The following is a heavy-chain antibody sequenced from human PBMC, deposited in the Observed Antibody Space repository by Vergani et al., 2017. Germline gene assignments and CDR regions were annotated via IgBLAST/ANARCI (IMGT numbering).Heavy chain of an antibody. CDR1: GFTFNHYA. V-gene: IGHV3-23*01. CDR3: AKANPRNSGYDYLYYYHAMDV. J-gene: IGHJ6*02. D-gene: IGHD5-12*01. Sequence: EVQLWESGGGLVQPGGSLRLSCAASGFTFNHYAMNWVRQAPGKGLEWVSGISGSGGSTYYAGSVKGRFTISRDSSKNTLYLQMNSLSAGDTAVYYCAKANPRNSGYDYLYYYHAMDVWGQGTTVTVSS. CDR2: ISGSGGST.